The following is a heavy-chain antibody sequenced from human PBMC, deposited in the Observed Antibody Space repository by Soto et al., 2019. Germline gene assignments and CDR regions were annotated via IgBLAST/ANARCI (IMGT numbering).Heavy chain of an antibody. D-gene: IGHD3-3*01. CDR2: INPSGGST. CDR3: ARDGDFWRWDY. CDR1: GYTFTSYY. V-gene: IGHV1-46*01. Sequence: QVQMVQSGAEVKKPGASVKVSCKASGYTFTSYYMHWVRQAPGQGLEWMGIINPSGGSTTYAQKFQGRVTMTRDMSTSTVYMELSSLRFEDTAVYYCARDGDFWRWDYWGQGTQVTVSS. J-gene: IGHJ4*02.